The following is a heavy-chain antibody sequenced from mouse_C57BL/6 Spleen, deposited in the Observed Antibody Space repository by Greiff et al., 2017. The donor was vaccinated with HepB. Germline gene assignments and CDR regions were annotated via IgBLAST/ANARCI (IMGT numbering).Heavy chain of an antibody. J-gene: IGHJ4*01. Sequence: DVKLVESGGGLVKPGGSLKLSCAASGFTFSSYAMSWVRQTPEKRLEWVATISDGGSYTYYPDNVKGRFTISRDNAKNNLYLQMSHLKSEDTAMYYCARDTPNAMDYWGQGTSVTVSS. CDR3: ARDTPNAMDY. CDR2: ISDGGSYT. CDR1: GFTFSSYA. V-gene: IGHV5-4*01.